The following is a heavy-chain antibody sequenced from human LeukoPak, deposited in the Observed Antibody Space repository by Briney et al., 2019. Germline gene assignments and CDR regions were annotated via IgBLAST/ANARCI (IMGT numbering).Heavy chain of an antibody. J-gene: IGHJ4*02. D-gene: IGHD3-22*01. Sequence: PSETLSLTCTVSGDSISSSSYFWGWIRQPPGKGLEYIGSIYYSGTTYYNPSLRSRVTVSIDTSKNQFSLKVSSVTAADTAVYYCARERAGINYYDSSGYYHYLDYWGQGTLVTVSS. CDR2: IYYSGTT. CDR3: ARERAGINYYDSSGYYHYLDY. V-gene: IGHV4-39*02. CDR1: GDSISSSSYF.